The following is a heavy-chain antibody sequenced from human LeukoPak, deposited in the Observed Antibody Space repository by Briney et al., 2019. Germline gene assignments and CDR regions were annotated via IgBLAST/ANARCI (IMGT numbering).Heavy chain of an antibody. CDR2: ISGSGGST. CDR1: GFTFSSYA. D-gene: IGHD2-21*02. V-gene: IGHV3-23*01. CDR3: AREAYCGGDCSRAEYFQH. Sequence: GGSLRLSCAASGFTFSSYAMSWVRQAPGKGLEWVSAISGSGGSTYYADSVKGRFTISRDNSKNTLYLQMNSLRAEDTAVYYCAREAYCGGDCSRAEYFQHWGQGTLVTVSS. J-gene: IGHJ1*01.